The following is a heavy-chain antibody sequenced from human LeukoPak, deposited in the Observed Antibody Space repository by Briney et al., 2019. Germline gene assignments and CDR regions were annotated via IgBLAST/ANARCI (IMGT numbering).Heavy chain of an antibody. CDR1: GGSISSGGYY. CDR3: ATSYYDILTPALLDY. D-gene: IGHD3-9*01. J-gene: IGHJ4*02. V-gene: IGHV4-31*03. Sequence: SVTLSLTCTVSGGSISSGGYYWSWIRQHPGKGLEWIGYIYYSGSTYYNPSLESRVTISVDTSKNQFSLKLSSVTAADTAVYYCATSYYDILTPALLDYWGQGTLVTVSS. CDR2: IYYSGST.